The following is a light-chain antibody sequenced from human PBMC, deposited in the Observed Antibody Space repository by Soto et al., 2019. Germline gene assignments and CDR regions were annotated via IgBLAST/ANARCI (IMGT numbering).Light chain of an antibody. J-gene: IGKJ4*01. CDR1: QTSGNTF. V-gene: IGKV3-20*01. CDR2: GAS. Sequence: EIVLPQYPGTLYLYQGESATLSCRASQTSGNTFLAWYQPKPGQAPRLPIYGASSRATGIPDRLSVSVSGNDFTLTISRLEPEEGAVDDGQQSGTSPLTFGGGTKV. CDR3: QQSGTSPLT.